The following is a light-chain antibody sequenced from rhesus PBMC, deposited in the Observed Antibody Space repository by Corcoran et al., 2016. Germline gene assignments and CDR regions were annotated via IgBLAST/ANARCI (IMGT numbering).Light chain of an antibody. CDR1: PSVSSY. J-gene: IGKJ2*01. CDR2: GAS. Sequence: QVILTQSPATLSLSPGERATLSCRASPSVSSYLAWYQQKPGQAPRLLIDGASSRATVIPDRFSGSGSGTYCTLTIRSLEPEDVGVYHCYQHSSGYSFGQGTKVEIK. CDR3: YQHSSGYS. V-gene: IGKV3-10*01.